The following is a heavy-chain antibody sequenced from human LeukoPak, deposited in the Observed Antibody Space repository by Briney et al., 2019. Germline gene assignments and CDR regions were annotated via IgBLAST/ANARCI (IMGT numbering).Heavy chain of an antibody. Sequence: GGSLRLSCAASGFTFSSYGMHWVRQPPGKGLEWVAVIWYDGSNKYYADSVKGRFTISRDNSKNTLYLQMNSLRAEDTAVYYCARIAAAGPLVGAFDIWGQGTMVTVSS. CDR3: ARIAAAGPLVGAFDI. J-gene: IGHJ3*02. CDR2: IWYDGSNK. D-gene: IGHD6-13*01. V-gene: IGHV3-33*01. CDR1: GFTFSSYG.